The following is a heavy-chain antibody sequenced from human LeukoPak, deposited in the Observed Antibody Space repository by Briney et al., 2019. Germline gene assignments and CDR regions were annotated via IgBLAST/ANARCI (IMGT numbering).Heavy chain of an antibody. CDR1: GYSISSGYY. V-gene: IGHV4-38-2*02. CDR2: IYHSGST. D-gene: IGHD1-7*01. CDR3: ARVTGTTGLAYYYYYYMDV. Sequence: SETLSLTCTVSGYSISSGYYGGWIRQPPGKGLEWIGSIYHSGSTYYNPSLKSRVTISVDTSKNQFSLKLSSVTAADTAVYYCARVTGTTGLAYYYYYYMDVWGKGTTVTVSS. J-gene: IGHJ6*03.